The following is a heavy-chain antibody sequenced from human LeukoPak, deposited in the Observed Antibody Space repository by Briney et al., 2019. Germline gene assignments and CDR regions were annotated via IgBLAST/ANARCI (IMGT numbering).Heavy chain of an antibody. J-gene: IGHJ4*02. V-gene: IGHV3-23*01. CDR3: ARDDLTNGYNGNF. D-gene: IGHD5-24*01. CDR2: ISASGGST. Sequence: GGSLRLSCAASGFTFSSYPMSWVRQAPGKGLDWVSAISASGGSTYYADSVKGRFTISRDNAKNSLHLQMNSLRVDDTAVYYCARDDLTNGYNGNFWGQGTLVTVSS. CDR1: GFTFSSYP.